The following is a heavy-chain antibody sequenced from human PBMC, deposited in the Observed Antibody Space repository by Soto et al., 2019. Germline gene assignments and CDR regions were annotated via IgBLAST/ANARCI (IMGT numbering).Heavy chain of an antibody. J-gene: IGHJ5*02. CDR3: ARVQNSSGWYFWWFDP. CDR1: GYTFTSYA. D-gene: IGHD6-19*01. V-gene: IGHV1-3*01. Sequence: ASVKVSCKASGYTFTSYAMHWVRQAPGQRLEWMGWINAGNGNTKYSQKFQGRVTITRDTSASTAYMELSSLRSEDTAVYYCARVQNSSGWYFWWFDPWGQGTLVTVSS. CDR2: INAGNGNT.